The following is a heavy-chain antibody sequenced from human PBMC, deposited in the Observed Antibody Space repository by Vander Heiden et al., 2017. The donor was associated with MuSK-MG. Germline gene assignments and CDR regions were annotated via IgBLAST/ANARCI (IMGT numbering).Heavy chain of an antibody. J-gene: IGHJ5*02. CDR1: GGSISSGSYY. CDR2: IYTSGST. CDR3: ARDALYCSTTSCYKYWFDP. D-gene: IGHD2-2*02. Sequence: QVQLQESGPGLVKPSQTLSLTCTVSGGSISSGSYYWSWIRQPAGKGLEWIGRIYTSGSTNYNPSLKSRVTMSVDTSKNQFSLKLSSVTAADTAVYYCARDALYCSTTSCYKYWFDPWGQGTLVTVSS. V-gene: IGHV4-61*02.